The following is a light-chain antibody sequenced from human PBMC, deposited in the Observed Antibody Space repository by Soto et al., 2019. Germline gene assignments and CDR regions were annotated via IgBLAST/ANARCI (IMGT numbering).Light chain of an antibody. V-gene: IGKV1-5*03. CDR3: QQYITFSPYP. CDR2: QAS. J-gene: IGKJ2*01. Sequence: DIQMTQSPSTLSASVGDRVTLTCRASQSVSDWLAWYQQKPGKAPKLLIYQASNLESGVPSRFSGSGSGTEFTLTISSLQPDQSATYYCQQYITFSPYPFGQGTKLEIK. CDR1: QSVSDW.